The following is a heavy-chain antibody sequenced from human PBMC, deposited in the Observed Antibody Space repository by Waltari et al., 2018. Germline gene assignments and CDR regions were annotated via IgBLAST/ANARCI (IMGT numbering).Heavy chain of an antibody. V-gene: IGHV1-8*01. J-gene: IGHJ3*02. CDR2: MNPNSGNT. Sequence: QVQLVQSGAEVKKPGASVKVSCKASGYTFTSYDINWVRQATGQGLEWMGWMNPNSGNTGYAQKFQGRVTMTRNTSISTAYMERSSLRSEDTAVYYCARALDTYSGSYYVGAFDIWGQGTMVTVSS. D-gene: IGHD1-26*01. CDR1: GYTFTSYD. CDR3: ARALDTYSGSYYVGAFDI.